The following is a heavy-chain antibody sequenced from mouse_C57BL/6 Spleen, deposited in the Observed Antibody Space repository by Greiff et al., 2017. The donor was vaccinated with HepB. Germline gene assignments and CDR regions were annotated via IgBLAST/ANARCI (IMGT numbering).Heavy chain of an antibody. CDR2: IWWDDDK. V-gene: IGHV8-8*01. D-gene: IGHD2-5*01. Sequence: LKESGPGILQPSQTLSLTCSFSGFSLSTFGMGVGWIRQPSGKGLEWLAHIWWDDDKYYNPALKSRLTISKDTSKNQVFLKIANVDTADTATYYCARMGDYSNLAWFAYWGQGTLVTVSA. J-gene: IGHJ3*01. CDR3: ARMGDYSNLAWFAY. CDR1: GFSLSTFGMG.